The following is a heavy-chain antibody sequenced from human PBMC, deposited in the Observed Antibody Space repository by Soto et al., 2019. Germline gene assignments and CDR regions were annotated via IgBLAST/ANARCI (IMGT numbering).Heavy chain of an antibody. CDR1: GFTFSNAW. CDR2: IKSKTDGGKT. J-gene: IGHJ4*02. CDR3: TTVLTVYSYDNSGYSF. V-gene: IGHV3-15*07. D-gene: IGHD3-22*01. Sequence: PVASLRPSYLSSGFTFSNAWLNWVRPSPGKWMELVGRIKSKTDGGKTDYAAPVKGRFTISRDDSKNTLYLQMNSLTTEDTAVYYCTTVLTVYSYDNSGYSFWGQGT.